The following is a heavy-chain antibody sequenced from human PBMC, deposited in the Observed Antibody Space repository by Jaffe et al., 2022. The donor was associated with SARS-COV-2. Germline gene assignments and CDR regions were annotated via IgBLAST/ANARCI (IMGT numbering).Heavy chain of an antibody. CDR2: IKQDGSEK. Sequence: EVQLVESGGGLVQPGGSLRLSCAASGFTFSSYWMSWVRQAPGKGLEWVANIKQDGSEKYYVDSVKGRFTISRDNAKNSLYLQMNSLRAEDTAVYYCARGAGQLWYYYYYGMDVWGQGTTVTVSS. CDR3: ARGAGQLWYYYYYGMDV. CDR1: GFTFSSYW. J-gene: IGHJ6*02. D-gene: IGHD5-18*01. V-gene: IGHV3-7*01.